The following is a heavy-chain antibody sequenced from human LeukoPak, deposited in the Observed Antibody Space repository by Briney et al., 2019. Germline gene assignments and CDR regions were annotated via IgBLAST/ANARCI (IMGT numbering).Heavy chain of an antibody. CDR3: AKDEDDILSGYYYFQH. CDR2: ISYDGSNK. Sequence: GGSLRLSCAASGFTFNSYGMHWVRQAPGKGLEWVAVISYDGSNKYYADSVKGRFTISRDNSKNTLYLQMNSLRAEDTAVYYCAKDEDDILSGYYYFQHWGQGTLVTVSS. V-gene: IGHV3-30*18. CDR1: GFTFNSYG. J-gene: IGHJ1*01. D-gene: IGHD3-9*01.